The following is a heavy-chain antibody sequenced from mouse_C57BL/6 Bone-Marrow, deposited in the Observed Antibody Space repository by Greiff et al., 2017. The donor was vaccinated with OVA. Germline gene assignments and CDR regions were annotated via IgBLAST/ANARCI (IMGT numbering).Heavy chain of an antibody. D-gene: IGHD1-1*01. Sequence: VQLKQSGPGLAKPSQTLSLTCSVTGYSITSDYWNWIRKFPGNKLEYMGYISYSGSTYYNPSLKSRIAITRDTSKNQYYLQLNSVTTEDTATYYCARGVYCGSNAMDYWGQGTSVTVSS. V-gene: IGHV3-8*01. J-gene: IGHJ4*01. CDR1: GYSITSDY. CDR2: ISYSGST. CDR3: ARGVYCGSNAMDY.